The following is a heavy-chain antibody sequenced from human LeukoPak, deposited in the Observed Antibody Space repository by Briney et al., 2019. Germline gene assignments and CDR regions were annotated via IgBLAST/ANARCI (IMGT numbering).Heavy chain of an antibody. V-gene: IGHV4-59*08. J-gene: IGHJ4*02. CDR2: IYYSGST. CDR3: ARHHYGDYVPFDY. CDR1: RGSISSYY. D-gene: IGHD4-17*01. Sequence: KPSETLSLTCTVSRGSISSYYWSWIRQPPGKGLEWIGYIYYSGSTNYNPSLKSRVTISVDTSKNQFSLKLSSVTAADTAVYYCARHHYGDYVPFDYWGQGTLVTVSS.